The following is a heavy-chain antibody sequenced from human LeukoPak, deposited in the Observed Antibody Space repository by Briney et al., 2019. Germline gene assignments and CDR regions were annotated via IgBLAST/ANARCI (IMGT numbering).Heavy chain of an antibody. Sequence: ASVEVSCKASGYTFTSYYMHWVRQAPGQGLEWMGIINPSGGSTSYAQKFQGRVTMARDTSTSTVYMELSSLRSEDTAVYYCARVPYCSGGSCYSGFDYWGQGTLVTVSS. J-gene: IGHJ4*02. CDR3: ARVPYCSGGSCYSGFDY. D-gene: IGHD2-15*01. CDR1: GYTFTSYY. CDR2: INPSGGST. V-gene: IGHV1-46*01.